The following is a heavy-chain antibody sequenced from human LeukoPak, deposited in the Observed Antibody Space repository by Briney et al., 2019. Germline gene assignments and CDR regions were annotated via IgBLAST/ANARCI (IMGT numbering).Heavy chain of an antibody. Sequence: ASVKVSCKASGGTFSSYANSWVRQAPGQGLEWMGRIIPILGIANYAQKFQGRVTITADKSTSTAYMELSSLRSEDTAVYYCARESTGYYTGYFDLWGRGTLVTVSS. CDR2: IIPILGIA. D-gene: IGHD3/OR15-3a*01. CDR3: ARESTGYYTGYFDL. V-gene: IGHV1-69*04. J-gene: IGHJ2*01. CDR1: GGTFSSYA.